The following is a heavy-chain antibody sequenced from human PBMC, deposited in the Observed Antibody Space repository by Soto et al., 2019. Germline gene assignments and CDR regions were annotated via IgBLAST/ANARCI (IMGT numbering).Heavy chain of an antibody. CDR1: GGSISSGGYF. Sequence: QVQLQESGPGLVKPSQTLSLTCTVSGGSISSGGYFWSWIRQHPGKGLEEIGDINYSGSTYSNPSRKSRVTISVDTSKNQFSLKLSSVTAADTAVYYCARDILLWFGELPPRAHDAFDIWGQGTMVTVSS. V-gene: IGHV4-31*03. CDR2: INYSGST. J-gene: IGHJ3*02. D-gene: IGHD3-10*01. CDR3: ARDILLWFGELPPRAHDAFDI.